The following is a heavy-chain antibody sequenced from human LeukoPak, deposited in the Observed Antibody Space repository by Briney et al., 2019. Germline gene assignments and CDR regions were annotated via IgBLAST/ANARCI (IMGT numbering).Heavy chain of an antibody. CDR3: ASGEQQLVVGGIDY. CDR1: GFTFSNYG. J-gene: IGHJ4*02. D-gene: IGHD6-13*01. Sequence: GRSLSLSCAASGFTFSNYGMHWVRQAPGKGLEWVAVISYDGRKKYYADSVKGRFTISRDNSKSTLYLQMDTLRAEDTAVYYCASGEQQLVVGGIDYWGQGTLVTVSS. CDR2: ISYDGRKK. V-gene: IGHV3-30*03.